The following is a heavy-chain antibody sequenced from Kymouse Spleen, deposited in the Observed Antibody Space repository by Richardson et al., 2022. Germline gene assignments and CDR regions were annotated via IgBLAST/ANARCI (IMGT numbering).Heavy chain of an antibody. D-gene: IGHD1-7*01. J-gene: IGHJ4*02. CDR1: GGSFSGYY. Sequence: QVQLQQWGAGLLKPSETLSLTCAVYGGSFSGYYWSWIRQPPGKGLEWIGEINHSGSTNYNPSLKSRVTISVDTSKNQFSLKLSSVTAADTAVYYCAAYNWNYVGDYWGQGTLVTVSS. CDR3: AAYNWNYVGDY. V-gene: IGHV4-34*01. CDR2: INHSGST.